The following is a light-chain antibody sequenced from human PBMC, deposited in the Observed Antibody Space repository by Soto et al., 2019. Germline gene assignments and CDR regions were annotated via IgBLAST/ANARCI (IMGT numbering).Light chain of an antibody. V-gene: IGKV1-5*01. CDR3: QQYNSHWWT. CDR1: QSSSRW. J-gene: IGKJ1*01. CDR2: DAT. Sequence: DIQMTKSPSTLPASVRARVTITGRASQSSSRWLAWYQQKPGKAPKLLIHDATSLESGVPSRFSGSGSGTEFTLTISSLQPDDFATYYCQQYNSHWWTFGQGTKVDIK.